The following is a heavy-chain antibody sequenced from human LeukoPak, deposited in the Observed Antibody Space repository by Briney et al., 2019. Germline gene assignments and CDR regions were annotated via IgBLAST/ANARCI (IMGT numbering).Heavy chain of an antibody. D-gene: IGHD2-21*02. CDR1: GGSISSYY. CDR3: ARHTLRYCGGDCYPSGYGMDV. V-gene: IGHV4-59*08. J-gene: IGHJ6*02. Sequence: PSETLSLTCTVSGGSISSYYWSWIRQPPGKGLEWIGYIYYSGSTNYNPSLKSRVTISVDTSKNQFSLKLSSVTAADTAVYYCARHTLRYCGGDCYPSGYGMDVWGQGTTVTVSS. CDR2: IYYSGST.